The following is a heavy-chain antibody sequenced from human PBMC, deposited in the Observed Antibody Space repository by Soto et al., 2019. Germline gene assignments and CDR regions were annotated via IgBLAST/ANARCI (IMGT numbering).Heavy chain of an antibody. Sequence: EVQLLESGGGLVQPGGSLRLSCAASGFTFSSYAMSWVRQAPGKGLEWVSAISGSGGSTYYADSVKGRFTISRDNSKNTLYLQMNSLRAEDTAVYYCAKSYDFWRGYYSGTRLFDPWGQGTLVTVSS. CDR3: AKSYDFWRGYYSGTRLFDP. V-gene: IGHV3-23*01. CDR2: ISGSGGST. J-gene: IGHJ5*02. D-gene: IGHD3-3*01. CDR1: GFTFSSYA.